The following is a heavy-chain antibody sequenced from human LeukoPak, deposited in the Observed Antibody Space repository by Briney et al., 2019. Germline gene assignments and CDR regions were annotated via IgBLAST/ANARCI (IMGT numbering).Heavy chain of an antibody. CDR2: IYHSGST. J-gene: IGHJ4*02. V-gene: IGHV4-38-2*01. D-gene: IGHD3-16*01. CDR1: GYSISSGYY. Sequence: SETLSLTCAVSGYSISSGYYWGWIQQPPGKGLEWIGSIYHSGSTYYNPSLKSRVTISVDTSKNQFSLKLSSVTAADTAVYYCASQLYDYVWGSYGHFDYWGQGTLVTVSS. CDR3: ASQLYDYVWGSYGHFDY.